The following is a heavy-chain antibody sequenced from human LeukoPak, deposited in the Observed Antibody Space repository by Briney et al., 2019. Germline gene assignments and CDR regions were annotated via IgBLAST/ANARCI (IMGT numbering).Heavy chain of an antibody. CDR2: INPNSGGT. CDR3: ARDDFWSGYSFDY. CDR1: GYTFTGYY. J-gene: IGHJ4*02. Sequence: ASVKVSCKASGYTFTGYYMHWVRQAPGHGLEWMGWINPNSGGTNYAQKLQGRVTMTRDTSISTAYMELSRLRSDDTAVYYCARDDFWSGYSFDYWGQGTLVTVSS. V-gene: IGHV1-2*02. D-gene: IGHD3-3*01.